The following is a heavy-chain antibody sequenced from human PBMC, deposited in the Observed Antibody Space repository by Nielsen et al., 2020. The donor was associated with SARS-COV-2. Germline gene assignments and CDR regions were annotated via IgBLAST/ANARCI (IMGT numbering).Heavy chain of an antibody. J-gene: IGHJ5*02. D-gene: IGHD3-22*01. CDR1: GGSISSSSYY. CDR2: IYYSGST. Sequence: SETLSLTCTVSGGSISSSSYYWGWIRQPPGKGLEWIGSIYYSGSTYDNPSLKSRVTISVDTSKNQFSLKLSSVTAADTAVYYCARDGHSSGYFQPWFDPWGQGTLVTVSS. V-gene: IGHV4-39*02. CDR3: ARDGHSSGYFQPWFDP.